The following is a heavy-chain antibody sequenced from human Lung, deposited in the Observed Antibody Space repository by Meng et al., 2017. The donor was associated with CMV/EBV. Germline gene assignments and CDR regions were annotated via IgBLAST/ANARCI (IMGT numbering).Heavy chain of an antibody. CDR3: AGEFSSGYLYFDF. CDR2: ISGSGSVT. D-gene: IGHD3-9*01. CDR1: GLTFSSFA. V-gene: IGHV3-23*01. Sequence: GEXXTISCAASGLTFSSFAMSWVRQSPSKGLEWVSVISGSGSVTYYADSVQGRFTISRDNAKNSLYLQMNSLRAEDTAVYYCAGEFSSGYLYFDFWGQGTLVTVSS. J-gene: IGHJ4*02.